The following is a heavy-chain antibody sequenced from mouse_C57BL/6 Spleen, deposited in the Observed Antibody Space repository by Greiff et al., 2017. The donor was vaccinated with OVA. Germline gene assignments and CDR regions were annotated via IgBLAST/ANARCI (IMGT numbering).Heavy chain of an antibody. CDR1: GFTFSDYY. CDR2: ISYGGGNT. Sequence: DVKVEESGGGLVQPGGSLKLSCAASGFTFSDYYMYWFRQTPEKRLEWVAFISYGGGNTYYPDTVKGRFTVSRDNAKNTLFLQMSRLKSEDTAMYYCARQDNYVFDYWGQGTTLTVSS. CDR3: ARQDNYVFDY. D-gene: IGHD1-3*01. J-gene: IGHJ2*01. V-gene: IGHV5-12*01.